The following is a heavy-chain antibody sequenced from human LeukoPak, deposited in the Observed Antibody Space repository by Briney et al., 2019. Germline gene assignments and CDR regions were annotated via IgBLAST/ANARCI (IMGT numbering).Heavy chain of an antibody. CDR1: GFTFSNYE. V-gene: IGHV3-48*03. CDR3: ARDRLGITIWGPSYYYYGMDV. Sequence: QPGGSLRLSCAASGFTFSNYEMNWVRQAPGKGLEWVSYVSTGGSTIYYADSVKGRFTVSRDNAKNSLYLQMNSLRAEDTAVYYCARDRLGITIWGPSYYYYGMDVWGQGTTVTVSS. J-gene: IGHJ6*02. D-gene: IGHD3-3*01. CDR2: VSTGGSTI.